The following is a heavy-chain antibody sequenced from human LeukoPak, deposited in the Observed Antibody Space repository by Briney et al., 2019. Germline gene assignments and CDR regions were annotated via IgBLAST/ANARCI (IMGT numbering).Heavy chain of an antibody. Sequence: GESLKISCTGSGYSLTNYWIGWVRPMPGKGLEWMGIIYPDDSDTRYRPSFQGQVTISADKSIATAYLQWSSLKASDTAMYYCARLQYSNGYVDYWGQGTLVTVSS. D-gene: IGHD5-18*01. V-gene: IGHV5-51*01. J-gene: IGHJ4*02. CDR1: GYSLTNYW. CDR2: IYPDDSDT. CDR3: ARLQYSNGYVDY.